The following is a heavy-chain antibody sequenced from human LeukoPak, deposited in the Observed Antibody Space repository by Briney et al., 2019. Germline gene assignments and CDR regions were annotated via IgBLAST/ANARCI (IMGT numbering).Heavy chain of an antibody. V-gene: IGHV4-59*01. CDR2: IYYSGST. D-gene: IGHD6-13*01. Sequence: PSETLSLTCAVYGGSFSGYYWSWIRQPPGKGLEWIGYIYYSGSTNYNPSLKSRVTISVDTSKNQFSLKLSSVTAADTAVYYCACSIAAAGGFDPWGQGTLVTVSS. CDR1: GGSFSGYY. J-gene: IGHJ5*02. CDR3: ACSIAAAGGFDP.